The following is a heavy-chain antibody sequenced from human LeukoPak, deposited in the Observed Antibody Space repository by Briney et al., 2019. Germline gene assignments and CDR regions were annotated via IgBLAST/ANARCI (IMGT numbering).Heavy chain of an antibody. CDR1: GGSISSYY. Sequence: SETLSLTCTVSGGSISSYYWSWIRQPPGKGLEWIGYIYYSGSTNYNPSLKSRVTISVDTSRNQFSLKLSSVTAADTAVYYCARGGTVRNGMDVWAQGTTVTVSS. CDR2: IYYSGST. V-gene: IGHV4-59*01. CDR3: ARGGTVRNGMDV. D-gene: IGHD3-16*01. J-gene: IGHJ6*02.